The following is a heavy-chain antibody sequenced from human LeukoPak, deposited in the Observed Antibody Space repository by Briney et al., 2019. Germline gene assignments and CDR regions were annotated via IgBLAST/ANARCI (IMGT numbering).Heavy chain of an antibody. J-gene: IGHJ4*02. CDR3: ASIALAGADFDS. CDR2: IIPAFGTP. Sequence: GASVKVSCEAPRDIFSSYTLTWVRQAPGQGLEWIVGIIPAFGTPHYAQKFRGRLTMTLDESTSTAYMELSSLRSEDTAVYYCASIALAGADFDSWGQGTLVVVSS. D-gene: IGHD6-19*01. V-gene: IGHV1-69*01. CDR1: RDIFSSYT.